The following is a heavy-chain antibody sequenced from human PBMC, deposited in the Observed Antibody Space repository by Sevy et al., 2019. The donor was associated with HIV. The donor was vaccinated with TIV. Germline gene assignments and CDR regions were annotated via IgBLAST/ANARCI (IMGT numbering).Heavy chain of an antibody. J-gene: IGHJ4*02. CDR3: ARGGGYCGGDCYSIDY. V-gene: IGHV3-33*08. Sequence: GGSLRLSCVAPGFKFNGHGIHWVRQAPGKGLEWVALIWYDGTIKYYADSVKGRFTISRDNSKDTLFLQMNSLTPEDTAVDYCARGGGYCGGDCYSIDYWGQGALVTVSS. CDR2: IWYDGTIK. CDR1: GFKFNGHG. D-gene: IGHD2-21*02.